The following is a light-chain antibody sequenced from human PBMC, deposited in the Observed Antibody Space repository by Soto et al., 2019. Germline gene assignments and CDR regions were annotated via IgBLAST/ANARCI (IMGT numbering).Light chain of an antibody. CDR1: QDISRA. CDR2: PAS. Sequence: IQLTQSPSSLSATVGDRVTITCRASQDISRALAWYQQKPGKAPNLLISPASNLRSWMPSKFSGSGSGTDFTLTFHCLQTEDFRSYWCQQLYGYSLTSGGETKVEIK. J-gene: IGKJ4*01. V-gene: IGKV1-9*01. CDR3: QQLYGYSLT.